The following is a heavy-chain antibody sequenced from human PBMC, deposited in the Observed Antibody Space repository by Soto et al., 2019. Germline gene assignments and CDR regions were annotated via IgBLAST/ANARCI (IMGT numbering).Heavy chain of an antibody. V-gene: IGHV3-7*03. CDR3: ARGEHCDGRNCILGYFQY. D-gene: IGHD2-21*01. Sequence: GGSLRLSCESSGFTFSNHWLNLVRQAPGKGLEWVANIHVEGSEKNYVDSVKGRFTISRDNTKNSLYLQMDSLGVEDTATYYCARGEHCDGRNCILGYFQYWGQGALVTVSS. CDR1: GFTFSNHW. CDR2: IHVEGSEK. J-gene: IGHJ1*01.